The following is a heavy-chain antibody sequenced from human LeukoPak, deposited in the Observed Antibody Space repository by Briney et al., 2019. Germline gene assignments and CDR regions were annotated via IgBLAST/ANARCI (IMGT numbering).Heavy chain of an antibody. J-gene: IGHJ4*02. V-gene: IGHV3-30*04. D-gene: IGHD3-10*01. CDR2: ISYDGSNK. CDR3: ARAGRGVIDDPNFDY. Sequence: GGSLRLSCAASGFTFSSYAMHWVRQAPGKGLEWVAVISYDGSNKYYADSVKGRFTISRDNSKNTLYLQMNSLRAEDTAVYYCARAGRGVIDDPNFDYWGQGTLVTVSS. CDR1: GFTFSSYA.